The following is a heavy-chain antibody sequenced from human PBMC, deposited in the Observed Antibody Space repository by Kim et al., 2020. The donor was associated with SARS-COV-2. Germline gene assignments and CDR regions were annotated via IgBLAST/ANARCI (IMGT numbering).Heavy chain of an antibody. V-gene: IGHV4-39*01. Sequence: SKTLSLTCTVSGGSISISNFYWSWLRQPPGKELEWIATIYYSGNTYYNPSLKSRVTISVDTSNNQFSLKLSSVTAADPAIYSCVRYTGNFRYYFDHWGQG. D-gene: IGHD1-7*01. CDR2: IYYSGNT. CDR1: GGSISISNFY. J-gene: IGHJ4*02. CDR3: VRYTGNFRYYFDH.